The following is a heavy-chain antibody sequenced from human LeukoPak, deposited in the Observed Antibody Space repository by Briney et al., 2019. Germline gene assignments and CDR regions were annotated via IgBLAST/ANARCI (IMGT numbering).Heavy chain of an antibody. CDR1: GGSFSGYY. CDR3: ARSPYYYGSGSYSVWFDP. CDR2: INHSGST. J-gene: IGHJ5*02. Sequence: ASETLSLTCAVYGGSFSGYYWSWIRQPPGKGLEWIGEINHSGSTNYNPSLKSRVTISVDTSKNQFSLKLSSVTAADTAVYYCARSPYYYGSGSYSVWFDPWGQGTLVTVSS. V-gene: IGHV4-34*01. D-gene: IGHD3-10*01.